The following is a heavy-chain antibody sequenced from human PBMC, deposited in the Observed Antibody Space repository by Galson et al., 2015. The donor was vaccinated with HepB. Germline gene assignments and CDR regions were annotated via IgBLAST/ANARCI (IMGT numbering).Heavy chain of an antibody. CDR1: GFTFSSYA. J-gene: IGHJ4*02. CDR2: ISYDGSNK. V-gene: IGHV3-30-3*01. D-gene: IGHD2-2*01. Sequence: SLRLSCAASGFTFSSYAMHWVRQAPGKGLEWVAVISYDGSNKYYADSVKGRFTISRDNSKNTLYLQMNSLRAEDTAVYYCARERCSSTSCYRSPVDYWGQGTLVTVSS. CDR3: ARERCSSTSCYRSPVDY.